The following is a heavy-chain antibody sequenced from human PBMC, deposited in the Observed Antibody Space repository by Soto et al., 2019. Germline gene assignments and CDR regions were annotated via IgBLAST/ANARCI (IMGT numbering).Heavy chain of an antibody. D-gene: IGHD4-4*01. CDR3: ARQSLPVTTSYYYYGMDV. CDR1: GCSFTSYW. CDR2: IYPGDSDT. J-gene: IGHJ6*02. Sequence: PGESLKISCKGSGCSFTSYWIGWVRQMPGKGLEWMGIIYPGDSDTRYSPSFQGQVTISADKSISTAYLQWSSLKASDTAMYYCARQSLPVTTSYYYYGMDVWGQGTTVTVSS. V-gene: IGHV5-51*01.